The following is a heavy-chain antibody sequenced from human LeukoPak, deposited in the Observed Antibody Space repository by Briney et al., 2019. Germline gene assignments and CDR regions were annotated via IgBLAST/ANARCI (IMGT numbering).Heavy chain of an antibody. D-gene: IGHD3-10*01. V-gene: IGHV4-34*01. CDR1: GGSFNTYY. J-gene: IGHJ4*02. CDR2: INHSGST. Sequence: PSETLSLTCAVYGGSFNTYYWSWIRQPPGKGLEWIGEINHSGSTNYNPSLKSRFTISVDTSKNQFSLKLSSVTAADTAVYYCAIITMVRGVTDFDYWGQGTLVTVSS. CDR3: AIITMVRGVTDFDY.